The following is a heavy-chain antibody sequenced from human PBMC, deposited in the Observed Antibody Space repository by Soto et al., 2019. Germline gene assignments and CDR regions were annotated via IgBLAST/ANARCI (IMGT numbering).Heavy chain of an antibody. D-gene: IGHD4-4*01. Sequence: GESLKISCKASGYTFTAYWIAWVRQMPGKGLEWLGIIYPGDSDTRYSPSFQGQVTISADKSITTAYLQWSSLKASGTAMYYCVRRRDGGYYSAFDIWGHGTMVTVSS. CDR2: IYPGDSDT. V-gene: IGHV5-51*01. J-gene: IGHJ3*02. CDR1: GYTFTAYW. CDR3: VRRRDGGYYSAFDI.